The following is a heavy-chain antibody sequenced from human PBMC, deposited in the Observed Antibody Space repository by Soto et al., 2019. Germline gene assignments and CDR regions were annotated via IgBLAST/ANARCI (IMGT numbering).Heavy chain of an antibody. Sequence: PGGSLRLSCAASGFTFSSYAMSWVRQAPWKGLEWVSAISGSGGSTYYADSVKGRFTISRDNSKNTLYLQMNSLRAEDTAVYYCAKDLQLDYVEDLRGGLFDTWGQEPLLTVSS. CDR2: ISGSGGST. CDR3: AKDLQLDYVEDLRGGLFDT. J-gene: IGHJ5*02. D-gene: IGHD4-17*01. V-gene: IGHV3-23*01. CDR1: GFTFSSYA.